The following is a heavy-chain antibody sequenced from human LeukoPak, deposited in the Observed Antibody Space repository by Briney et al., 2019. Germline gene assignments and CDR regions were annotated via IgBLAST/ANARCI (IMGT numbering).Heavy chain of an antibody. Sequence: SETLSLTCAVYGGSFSGYWWSWVRLPPGKGLEWIGEINHRGSTNYNPSLKSRVTIAVDTSKIQFSLKLSSVTAADTAVYYCARVGRDTSGFSVWGQGALVTVSS. J-gene: IGHJ4*02. CDR3: ARVGRDTSGFSV. V-gene: IGHV4-34*01. CDR2: INHRGST. CDR1: GGSFSGYW. D-gene: IGHD3-22*01.